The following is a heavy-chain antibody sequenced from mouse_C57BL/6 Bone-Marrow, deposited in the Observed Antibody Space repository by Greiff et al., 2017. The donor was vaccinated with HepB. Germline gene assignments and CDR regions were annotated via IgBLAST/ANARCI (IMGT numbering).Heavy chain of an antibody. V-gene: IGHV5-2*01. CDR1: EYDFTSHD. CDR3: ERGTGTNAMDY. Sequence: EVQLVESGGGLVQPGESLKLSCESNEYDFTSHDMSWVRKTPEKGLELVAAINSAGGSTYYPDTMERRFIISRDNTKKTLYLQMSSLRSEDTALYYCERGTGTNAMDYWGQGTSVTVSS. D-gene: IGHD4-1*01. J-gene: IGHJ4*01. CDR2: INSAGGST.